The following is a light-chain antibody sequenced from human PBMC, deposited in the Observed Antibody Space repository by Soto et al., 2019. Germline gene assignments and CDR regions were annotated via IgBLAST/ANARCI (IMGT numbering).Light chain of an antibody. J-gene: IGLJ1*01. CDR1: SSDVGGYDY. Sequence: QSVLTQPPSASGSPGQSVTISCTGTSSDVGGYDYVSWYQHHPGKAPKLMIYEVTKRPSGVPDRFSGSKSGNTASLTVSGPQAEDEADYYCSSYAGSNTYVFGTGTKVTVL. CDR2: EVT. V-gene: IGLV2-8*01. CDR3: SSYAGSNTYV.